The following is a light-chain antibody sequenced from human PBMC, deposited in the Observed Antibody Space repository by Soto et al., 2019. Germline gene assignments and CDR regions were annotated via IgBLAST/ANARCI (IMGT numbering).Light chain of an antibody. Sequence: DIQMTQSPSTLSASVGDRVTITCRASQSISSWLAWYQQQPGKAPKLLIYDASSLESGVPSRFSGSGSGTEFTLTFSSLQPDDFATYYCQQYNSYSRTFGQGTKVEIK. J-gene: IGKJ1*01. V-gene: IGKV1-5*01. CDR1: QSISSW. CDR2: DAS. CDR3: QQYNSYSRT.